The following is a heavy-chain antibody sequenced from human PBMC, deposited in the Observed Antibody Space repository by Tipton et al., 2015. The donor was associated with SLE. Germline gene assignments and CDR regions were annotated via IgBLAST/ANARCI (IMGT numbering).Heavy chain of an antibody. J-gene: IGHJ4*02. Sequence: TLSLTCAVYGGSFSVHYWSWSWIRQPPGKGLEWIGEIDHSRSTNYNPSLKSRVTISLDTSKNHFSLKLSSVTAADTAVYYCARHWSYWGQGTLVTVSS. CDR1: GGSFSVHY. D-gene: IGHD3-3*01. CDR2: IDHSRST. CDR3: ARHWSY. V-gene: IGHV4-34*01.